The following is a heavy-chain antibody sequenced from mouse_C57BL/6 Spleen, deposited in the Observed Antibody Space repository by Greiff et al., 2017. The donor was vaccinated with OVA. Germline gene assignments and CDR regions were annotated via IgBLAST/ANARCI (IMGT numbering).Heavy chain of an antibody. CDR2: IDPSDSYT. J-gene: IGHJ2*01. CDR1: GYTFTSYW. D-gene: IGHD1-1*01. CDR3: ARGYYGSLYYFDY. V-gene: IGHV1-69*01. Sequence: QVQLQQPGAELVMPGASVKLSCKASGYTFTSYWMHWVKQRPGQGLEWIGEIDPSDSYTNYNQKFTGKSTLTVDKASSTAYMQLSSLTSEDSAVYYCARGYYGSLYYFDYWGQGTTLTVSS.